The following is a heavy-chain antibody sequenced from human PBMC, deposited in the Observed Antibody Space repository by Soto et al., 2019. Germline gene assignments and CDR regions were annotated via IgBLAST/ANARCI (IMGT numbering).Heavy chain of an antibody. V-gene: IGHV4-39*01. J-gene: IGHJ6*02. CDR1: GGSISSSSYY. CDR3: ARTVEVHFWSGLRGYGMDV. CDR2: IYYSGST. D-gene: IGHD3-3*02. Sequence: PSETLSLTCTVSGGSISSSSYYWCWIRQPPGKGLEWIGSIYYSGSTYYNPSLKSRVTISVDTSKNQFSLKLSSVTAADTAVYYCARTVEVHFWSGLRGYGMDVWGQGTTVTVSS.